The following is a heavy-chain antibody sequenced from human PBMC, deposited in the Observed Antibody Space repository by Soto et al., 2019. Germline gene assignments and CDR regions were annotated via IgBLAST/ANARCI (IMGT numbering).Heavy chain of an antibody. J-gene: IGHJ4*02. V-gene: IGHV3-74*01. D-gene: IGHD5-12*01. CDR2: ISSDGSST. Sequence: PGGSLRLSCAGSGIAFSRYWRHWVRQAPGKGLVWVSRISSDGSSTTYADSVKGRFTISRDNAKNTLYLQMNSLRVEDTAVYYCARESSGYSSYFDYWGQGTLVTVPQ. CDR3: ARESSGYSSYFDY. CDR1: GIAFSRYW.